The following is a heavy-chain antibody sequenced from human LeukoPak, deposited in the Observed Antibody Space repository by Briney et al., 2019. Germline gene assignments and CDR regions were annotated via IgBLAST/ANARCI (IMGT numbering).Heavy chain of an antibody. J-gene: IGHJ6*02. CDR1: GFTFSSYA. CDR2: ISYDGSNK. D-gene: IGHD1-1*01. V-gene: IGHV3-30-3*01. CDR3: ARVLAVQGLGMDV. Sequence: GRSLRLSCAASGFTFSSYAMHWVRQAPGKGLEGVAVISYDGSNKYYADSVKGRFTISRDNSKNTLYLQMNSLRAEDTAVYYCARVLAVQGLGMDVWGQGTTVTVSS.